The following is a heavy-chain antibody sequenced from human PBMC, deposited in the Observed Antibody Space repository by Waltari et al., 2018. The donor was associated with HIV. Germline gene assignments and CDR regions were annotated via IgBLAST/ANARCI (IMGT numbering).Heavy chain of an antibody. J-gene: IGHJ5*02. CDR2: IYHNGSS. Sequence: QVQLQESVPGMVKSSETLSLTCTVSDDSISSYYWNWIRQPPGKGLEWIGSIYHNGSSNYNPSLKSRVTISVDSSKNQFSLTLRSVIAADTAVYFCARATLVRGVNRFYRWFDPWGQGILVTVSS. CDR3: ARATLVRGVNRFYRWFDP. CDR1: DDSISSYY. V-gene: IGHV4-59*01. D-gene: IGHD3-10*01.